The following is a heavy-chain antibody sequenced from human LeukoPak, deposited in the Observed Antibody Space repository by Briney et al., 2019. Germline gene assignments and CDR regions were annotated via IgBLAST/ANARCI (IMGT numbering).Heavy chain of an antibody. CDR3: ARETYYYDSSGYSNFDY. D-gene: IGHD3-22*01. J-gene: IGHJ4*02. Sequence: ASVKVSCKASGYTFTGYYMHWVRQAPGQGLEWTGWINPNSGGTNYAQKFQGRVTMTRDTSISTAYMELSRLRFDDTAVYYCARETYYYDSSGYSNFDYWGQGTLVTVSS. CDR2: INPNSGGT. V-gene: IGHV1-2*02. CDR1: GYTFTGYY.